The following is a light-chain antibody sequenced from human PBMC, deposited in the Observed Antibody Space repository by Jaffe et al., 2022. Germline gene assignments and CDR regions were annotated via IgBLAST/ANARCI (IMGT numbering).Light chain of an antibody. CDR2: AAS. J-gene: IGKJ4*01. V-gene: IGKV3-20*01. CDR1: QSVSSNH. CDR3: QQYDISPIT. Sequence: EIVLTQSPGTLSLSPEERATLSCRASQSVSSNHLAWYQHKPGQPPRLLIYAASSRATGVPDRFSGSGSGTDFTLVISRLEPEDSAVYYCQQYDISPITFGGGTKVEI.